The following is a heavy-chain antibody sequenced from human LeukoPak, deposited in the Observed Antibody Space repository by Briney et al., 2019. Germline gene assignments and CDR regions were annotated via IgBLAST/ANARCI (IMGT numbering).Heavy chain of an antibody. Sequence: GGSLRLSCAASGFTFDDYAMHWVRQAPGKGLEWVSGISWNSGSIGYADSVKGRFTISRDNAKNSLYLQMNSLRAEDTALYYCAKDIRVGATYGGMDVWGQGTTVTVSS. V-gene: IGHV3-9*01. CDR2: ISWNSGSI. J-gene: IGHJ6*02. CDR3: AKDIRVGATYGGMDV. D-gene: IGHD1-26*01. CDR1: GFTFDDYA.